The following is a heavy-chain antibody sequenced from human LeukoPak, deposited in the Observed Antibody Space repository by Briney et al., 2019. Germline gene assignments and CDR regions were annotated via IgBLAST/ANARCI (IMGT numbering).Heavy chain of an antibody. CDR3: TTYQMVYAMNY. V-gene: IGHV3-15*01. CDR2: IKSKTDGGTT. Sequence: GGSLRLSCGASGFTFSNAWMTWVRQAPGKGLEWVGRIKSKTDGGTTDYAAPVKGRFTISRDDSKNTVYLQMNSLKTEDTAVYYCTTYQMVYAMNYWGQGTLVTVSS. D-gene: IGHD2-8*01. J-gene: IGHJ4*02. CDR1: GFTFSNAW.